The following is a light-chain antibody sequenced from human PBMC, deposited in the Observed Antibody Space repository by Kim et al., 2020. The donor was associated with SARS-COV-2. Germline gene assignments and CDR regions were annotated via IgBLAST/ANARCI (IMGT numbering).Light chain of an antibody. CDR2: EVS. V-gene: IGLV2-8*01. CDR3: SSYAGSNRV. Sequence: ALTQPPSASGSPGQSVTISCTGTSSDVGGYNYVSWYQQHPGKAPKLMIYEVSKRPSGVPDRFSGSKSGNTASLTVSGLQAEDEADYYCSSYAGSNRVFGGGTQLTVL. J-gene: IGLJ3*02. CDR1: SSDVGGYNY.